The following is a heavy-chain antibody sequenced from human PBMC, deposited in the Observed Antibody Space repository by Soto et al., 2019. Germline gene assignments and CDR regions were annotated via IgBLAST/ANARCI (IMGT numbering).Heavy chain of an antibody. J-gene: IGHJ6*03. CDR3: ARGGDDYDILTGYYFPYYYYYMDV. D-gene: IGHD3-9*01. V-gene: IGHV1-8*01. CDR2: MNPNSGNT. Sequence: ASVKVSCKASGYTFTSYDINWVRQATGQGLEWMGWMNPNSGNTGYAQKFQGRVTMTRNTSISTAYMELSSLRSEDTAVYYCARGGDDYDILTGYYFPYYYYYMDVRAKGTTVTGSS. CDR1: GYTFTSYD.